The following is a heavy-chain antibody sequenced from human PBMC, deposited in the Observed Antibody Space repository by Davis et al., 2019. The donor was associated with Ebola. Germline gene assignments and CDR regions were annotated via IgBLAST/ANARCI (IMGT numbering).Heavy chain of an antibody. CDR3: ARDNEYFDY. Sequence: GESLKISCAASGFTFSSYAMNWVRQAPGKGLEWVSAISGSGGSTYYADSVKGRFTISRDNSKNTLYLQMNSLRAEDTAVYYCARDNEYFDYWGQGTLVTVSS. V-gene: IGHV3-23*01. CDR1: GFTFSSYA. D-gene: IGHD1-1*01. CDR2: ISGSGGST. J-gene: IGHJ4*02.